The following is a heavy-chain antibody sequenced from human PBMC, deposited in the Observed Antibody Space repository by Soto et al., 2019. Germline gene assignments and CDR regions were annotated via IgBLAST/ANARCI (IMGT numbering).Heavy chain of an antibody. Sequence: SETLSLTCTVSGGSISSYYWSWIRQPPGKGLEWIGYIYYSGSTNYNPSLKSRVTISVDTSKNQFSLKLSSVTAADTAVYYCVRSPYYSSFDYWGQGTLVTVSS. CDR3: VRSPYYSSFDY. D-gene: IGHD4-4*01. J-gene: IGHJ4*02. V-gene: IGHV4-59*01. CDR1: GGSISSYY. CDR2: IYYSGST.